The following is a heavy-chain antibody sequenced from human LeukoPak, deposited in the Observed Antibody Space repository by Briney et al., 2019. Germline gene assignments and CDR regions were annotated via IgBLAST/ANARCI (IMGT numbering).Heavy chain of an antibody. Sequence: PGGSLRLSCAASGFTFSSYAMHWVRQAPGKGLEWVAVISYDGSNKYYADSVKGRFTISRDNSKNTLYLQMNSLRAEDTAVYYCARSRPKYCSGGSCYSGPSGYWGQGTLVTVSS. CDR1: GFTFSSYA. J-gene: IGHJ4*02. D-gene: IGHD2-15*01. CDR3: ARSRPKYCSGGSCYSGPSGY. V-gene: IGHV3-30*04. CDR2: ISYDGSNK.